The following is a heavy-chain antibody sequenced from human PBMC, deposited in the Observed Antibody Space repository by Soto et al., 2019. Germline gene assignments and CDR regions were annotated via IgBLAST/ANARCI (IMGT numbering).Heavy chain of an antibody. J-gene: IGHJ4*02. CDR2: LSSSGGTT. Sequence: EVQLLESGGDLVQPGGSLRLSCVASGFAFSSFDLSWVRQAPGKGLEWVSGLSSSGGTTYYEDSVKGRFNVSRDNSKNTLYLQMDSLRLDDTGVYYCARVSGIILPNYWGQGTRVTVSS. V-gene: IGHV3-23*01. D-gene: IGHD3-10*01. CDR3: ARVSGIILPNY. CDR1: GFAFSSFD.